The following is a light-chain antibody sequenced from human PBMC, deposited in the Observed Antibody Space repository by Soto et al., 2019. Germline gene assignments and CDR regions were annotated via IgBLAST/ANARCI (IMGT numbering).Light chain of an antibody. Sequence: DVVMTQTPLSSPVTLGQPASISCRSSQGLVHSDGNTHLSWLQQRPGQPPRLLIYQISNRFSGVPDRFSGGGAGTDFTLKISRVEAEDVGVYYCMQATQFPYTFGQGTKLEIK. CDR1: QGLVHSDGNTH. J-gene: IGKJ2*01. CDR3: MQATQFPYT. CDR2: QIS. V-gene: IGKV2-24*01.